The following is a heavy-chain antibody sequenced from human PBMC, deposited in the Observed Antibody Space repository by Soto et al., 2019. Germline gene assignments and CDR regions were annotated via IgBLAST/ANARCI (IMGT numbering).Heavy chain of an antibody. J-gene: IGHJ3*02. CDR3: AGPWAFLLYSISLDI. CDR1: GFTFTSSA. CDR2: IVVGSVNT. Sequence: ASVKVSCKASGFTFTSSAVQWLRQARGQRHEWIGWIVVGSVNTNYAQKFQARVTITKEMSTSPAYMELSSLRSEDTAVYYCAGPWAFLLYSISLDIWGQGRMGT. D-gene: IGHD2-2*02. V-gene: IGHV1-58*01.